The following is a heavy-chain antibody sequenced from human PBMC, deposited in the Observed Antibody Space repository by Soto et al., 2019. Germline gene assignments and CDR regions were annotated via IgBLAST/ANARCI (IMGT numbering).Heavy chain of an antibody. J-gene: IGHJ4*01. Sequence: GGSLRLSCAASGFTFNTAWINWVRQAPGKGLEWVGRIKSTTDGGTPDFAAPVRVRFAISRDDSKSMLYLQMNSLKTEDTAVYYCSTDSYCTLKLGQFDYWGLGTLV. V-gene: IGHV3-15*07. CDR2: IKSTTDGGTP. D-gene: IGHD2-8*01. CDR1: GFTFNTAW. CDR3: STDSYCTLKLGQFDY.